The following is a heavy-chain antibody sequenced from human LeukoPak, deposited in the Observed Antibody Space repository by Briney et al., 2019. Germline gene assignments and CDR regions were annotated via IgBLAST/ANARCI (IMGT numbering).Heavy chain of an antibody. V-gene: IGHV3-30-3*01. CDR1: GFTFSSNA. Sequence: PGGSLRLSCAASGFTFSSNAMHWVRQAPGKGLEWVAVISYDGSNKYYADSVKVRFTISRDNSKNTLYLQMNSLRAEDTAVYYCARLAAAGPIHYYYGMDVWGQGTTVTVSS. D-gene: IGHD6-13*01. CDR3: ARLAAAGPIHYYYGMDV. CDR2: ISYDGSNK. J-gene: IGHJ6*02.